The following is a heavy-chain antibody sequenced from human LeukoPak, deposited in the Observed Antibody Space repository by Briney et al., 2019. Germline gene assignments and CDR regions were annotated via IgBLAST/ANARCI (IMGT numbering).Heavy chain of an antibody. D-gene: IGHD1-26*01. Sequence: GGSLRLSCAASGFTVSSNYMSWVRQAPGKGLEWVSVIYSGGSTYYADSVKGRFTISRDNSKNTLYLQMNSLRAEDTAVYYCTRDIGVGATTTFDYWGQGTLVTVSS. CDR3: TRDIGVGATTTFDY. CDR1: GFTVSSNY. J-gene: IGHJ4*02. CDR2: IYSGGST. V-gene: IGHV3-66*01.